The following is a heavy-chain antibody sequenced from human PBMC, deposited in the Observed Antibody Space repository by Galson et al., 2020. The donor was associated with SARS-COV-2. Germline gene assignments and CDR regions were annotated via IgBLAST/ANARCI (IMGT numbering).Heavy chain of an antibody. CDR1: GFTFRIYS. D-gene: IGHD4-17*01. J-gene: IGHJ4*02. CDR2: MSSSGSYI. Sequence: KIGESLKISCAASGFTFRIYSMNWVRQAPGKGLEWVACMSSSGSYIYYADSVRGRFTISRDNAKDSLYLQMNDVRAEDTAVYYCVRDILTGDDGGNHFEHWGQGTLVTVSS. CDR3: VRDILTGDDGGNHFEH. V-gene: IGHV3-21*01.